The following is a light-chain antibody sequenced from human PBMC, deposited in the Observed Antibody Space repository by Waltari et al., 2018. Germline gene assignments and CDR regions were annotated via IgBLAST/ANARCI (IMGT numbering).Light chain of an antibody. Sequence: LSCRASQSVSNNLAWYQQKPGQAPRLLIYGASTRATDIPARFSGSGSGTEFTLTISSLQSEDFAVYYCQQYNNWLWTFGQGTKVEVK. CDR3: QQYNNWLWT. J-gene: IGKJ1*01. CDR1: QSVSNN. CDR2: GAS. V-gene: IGKV3-15*01.